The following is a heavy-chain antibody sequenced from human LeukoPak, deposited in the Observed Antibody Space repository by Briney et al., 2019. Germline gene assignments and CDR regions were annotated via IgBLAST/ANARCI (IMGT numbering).Heavy chain of an antibody. CDR3: ARDNSSSWYPFDY. J-gene: IGHJ4*02. CDR1: GDSVSSNSAA. D-gene: IGHD6-13*01. V-gene: IGHV6-1*01. CDR2: TYYRSKWYN. Sequence: SQTLSLTCAISGDSVSSNSAAWNWIRQSPSRGLEWLGRTYYRSKWYNDYAVSVKSRITINPDTSKNQFSLKLSSVTAADTAVYYCARDNSSSWYPFDYWGQGTLVTVSS.